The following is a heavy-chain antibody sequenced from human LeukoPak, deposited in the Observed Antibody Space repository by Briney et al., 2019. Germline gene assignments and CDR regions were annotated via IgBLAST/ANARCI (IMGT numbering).Heavy chain of an antibody. CDR2: IYYNGST. Sequence: SETLSLTCTVSGGSISSYYWSWIRQPPGKGLEWIGYIYYNGSTNYNPSLKSRVTISVDTSKNQFSLKLSSVTAADTAVYYCATLVGATESFDYWGQGTLVTVSS. CDR1: GGSISSYY. J-gene: IGHJ4*02. D-gene: IGHD1-26*01. CDR3: ATLVGATESFDY. V-gene: IGHV4-59*01.